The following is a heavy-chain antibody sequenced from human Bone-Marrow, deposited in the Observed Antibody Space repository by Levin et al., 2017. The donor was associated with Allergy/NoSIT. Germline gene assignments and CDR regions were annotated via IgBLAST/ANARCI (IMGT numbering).Heavy chain of an antibody. Sequence: SETLSLTCTVSGGSISSGGYYWSWIRQHPGKGLEWIGYIYYSGSTYYNPSLKSRVTISVDTSKNQFSLKLSSVTAADTAVYYCARAYDGGDWFDPWGQGTLVTVSS. CDR3: ARAYDGGDWFDP. D-gene: IGHD3-16*01. V-gene: IGHV4-31*03. CDR1: GGSISSGGYY. CDR2: IYYSGST. J-gene: IGHJ5*02.